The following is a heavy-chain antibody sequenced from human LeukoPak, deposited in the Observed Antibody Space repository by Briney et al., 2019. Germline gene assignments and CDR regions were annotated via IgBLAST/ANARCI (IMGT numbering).Heavy chain of an antibody. V-gene: IGHV1-2*02. J-gene: IGHJ4*02. CDR3: ARAQGQYQIFGVNRDY. CDR2: INPNSGGT. CDR1: GYTFTGYY. D-gene: IGHD3-3*01. Sequence: ASVKVSCKASGYTFTGYYMHWVRQAPGQGLEWMGWINPNSGGTNYAQKFQGRVTMTRDTSISTAYMELSRLRSDDTAVYYCARAQGQYQIFGVNRDYWGQGTLVTVSS.